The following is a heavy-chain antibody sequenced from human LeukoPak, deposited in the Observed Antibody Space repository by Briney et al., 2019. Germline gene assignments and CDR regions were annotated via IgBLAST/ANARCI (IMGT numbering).Heavy chain of an antibody. V-gene: IGHV4-61*02. D-gene: IGHD4-11*01. Sequence: SETLSLTCTVSGGSISSGSYYWSWIRQPAGKGLEWIGRIYTSGSTNYNPSLKSRVTISVDTSKNQFSLKLSSVTAADTAVYYCARDRRYSNYDYYYYYMDVWGKGTMVTVSS. CDR3: ARDRRYSNYDYYYYYMDV. CDR2: IYTSGST. J-gene: IGHJ6*03. CDR1: GGSISSGSYY.